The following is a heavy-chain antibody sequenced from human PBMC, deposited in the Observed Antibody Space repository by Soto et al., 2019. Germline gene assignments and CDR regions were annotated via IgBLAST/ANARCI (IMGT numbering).Heavy chain of an antibody. CDR2: IIPIFGTP. J-gene: IGHJ6*02. Sequence: QVQLVQSGAEVKKPGSSVKVSCKASGGTFSSYAISWVRQAPGQGLEWMGGIIPIFGTPNYAQKFQGRVTLTADESTSTAYMELSSLRSEDTSVYYCASSRKDYYYYGMDVWGQGTTVTVSS. CDR1: GGTFSSYA. CDR3: ASSRKDYYYYGMDV. V-gene: IGHV1-69*12. D-gene: IGHD6-13*01.